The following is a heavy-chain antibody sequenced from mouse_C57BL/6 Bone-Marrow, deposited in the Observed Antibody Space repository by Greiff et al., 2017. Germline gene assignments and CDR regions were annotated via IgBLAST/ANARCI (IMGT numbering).Heavy chain of an antibody. CDR2: IYPRSGNT. V-gene: IGHV1-81*01. Sequence: QVQLQQSGAELARPGASVKLSCKASGYTFTSYGISWVKQRTGQGLEWIGEIYPRSGNTYYNEKFKGKATLTADKSSSTAYMELRSLTSDDSAVYFCARCPITTVVATPYWYFDVWGTGTAVTVSS. CDR3: ARCPITTVVATPYWYFDV. J-gene: IGHJ1*03. D-gene: IGHD1-1*01. CDR1: GYTFTSYG.